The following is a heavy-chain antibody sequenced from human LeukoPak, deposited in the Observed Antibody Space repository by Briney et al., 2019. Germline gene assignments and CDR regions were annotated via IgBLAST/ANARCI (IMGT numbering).Heavy chain of an antibody. V-gene: IGHV1-2*02. D-gene: IGHD3-10*01. CDR2: INPNSGGT. Sequence: ASVKVSFKASGYTFTGYYMHWVRQAPGQGLEWMGLINPNSGGTNYAQKFQGRVTMTRDTSISTAYMELSRLRSDDTAVYYCAREAVSITMVRGVIPYFDYWGQGTLVTVSS. CDR1: GYTFTGYY. J-gene: IGHJ4*02. CDR3: AREAVSITMVRGVIPYFDY.